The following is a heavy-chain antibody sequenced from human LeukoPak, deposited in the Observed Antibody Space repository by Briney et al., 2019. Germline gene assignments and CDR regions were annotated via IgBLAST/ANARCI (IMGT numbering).Heavy chain of an antibody. V-gene: IGHV3-48*03. D-gene: IGHD6-6*01. CDR1: GFTFSSYE. CDR3: ARDEDSSSSAYYYYYGMDV. J-gene: IGHJ6*02. CDR2: ISSSGSTI. Sequence: PGGSLRLSCAASGFTFSSYEMNWVRQAPGKGLEWVSYISSSGSTIYYADSVKGRFTISRDNAKNSLYLQMNSLRAEDTAVYYCARDEDSSSSAYYYYYGMDVWGQGTTVTVSS.